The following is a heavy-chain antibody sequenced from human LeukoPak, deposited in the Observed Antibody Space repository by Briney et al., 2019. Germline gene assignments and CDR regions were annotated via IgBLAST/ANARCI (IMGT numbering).Heavy chain of an antibody. CDR3: ARHVNQGSSWSGDAFDI. J-gene: IGHJ3*02. Sequence: PSETLSLTCTVSGGSISSYYWSWIRQPPGKGLEWIGYIYYSGSTNYNPSLKSRVTISVDTSKNQFSLKLSSVTAADTAVYYCARHVNQGSSWSGDAFDIWGQGTMVTVSS. CDR2: IYYSGST. CDR1: GGSISSYY. D-gene: IGHD6-13*01. V-gene: IGHV4-59*01.